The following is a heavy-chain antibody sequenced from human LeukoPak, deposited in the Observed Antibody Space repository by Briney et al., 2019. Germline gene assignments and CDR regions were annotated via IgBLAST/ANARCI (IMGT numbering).Heavy chain of an antibody. V-gene: IGHV4-4*07. Sequence: PSETMSLSSTVCGGSIGCYYWSWIRQPAGKGLEWIGRIYTSGSTNYNPSLKGRVTMSVDTSKSQFSLKLSPVTAADTAVYYYARFGDTAMVTSVWGQGTLVTVSS. CDR3: ARFGDTAMVTSV. J-gene: IGHJ4*02. CDR1: GGSIGCYY. D-gene: IGHD5-18*01. CDR2: IYTSGST.